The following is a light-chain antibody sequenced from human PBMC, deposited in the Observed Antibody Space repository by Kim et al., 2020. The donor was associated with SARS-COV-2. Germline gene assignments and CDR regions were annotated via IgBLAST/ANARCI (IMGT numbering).Light chain of an antibody. Sequence: GQRVNIPGSGSSSNIESNTVNWYQQLPGTAPKVLIYNNNQRPSGVPDRFSGSKSGTSASLAISGLQSEDEADYYCAAWDDSLIAVVFGGGTKLTVL. CDR1: SSNIESNT. J-gene: IGLJ2*01. CDR3: AAWDDSLIAVV. CDR2: NNN. V-gene: IGLV1-44*01.